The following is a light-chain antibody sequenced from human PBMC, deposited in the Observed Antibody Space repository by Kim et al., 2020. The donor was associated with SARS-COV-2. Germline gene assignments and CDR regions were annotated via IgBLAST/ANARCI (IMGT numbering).Light chain of an antibody. V-gene: IGKV1-5*03. CDR3: QQYNSYPYS. CDR1: QSISSW. J-gene: IGKJ2*03. Sequence: DIHMTQSPSTRSASVGDRVTITCRASQSISSWLAWYQQKPGKAPKLLIYKASSLESGVPSRFSGSGSGTEFTLTISSLQPDDFATYSCQQYNSYPYSFGQGPKLEIK. CDR2: KAS.